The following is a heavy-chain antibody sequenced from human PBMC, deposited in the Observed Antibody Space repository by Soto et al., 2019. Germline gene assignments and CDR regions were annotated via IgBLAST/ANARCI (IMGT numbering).Heavy chain of an antibody. D-gene: IGHD3-9*01. CDR1: GYTFTSYG. J-gene: IGHJ5*02. V-gene: IGHV1-18*04. Sequence: ASVKVSCKASGYTFTSYGISWVRQAPGQGLEWMGWISAYNGNTNYAQKLQGRVTMTTDTSTSTAYMELRSLRSDDTAVYYCARDLTHYAILTGYYPGWFDPWGQGTLVTVSS. CDR2: ISAYNGNT. CDR3: ARDLTHYAILTGYYPGWFDP.